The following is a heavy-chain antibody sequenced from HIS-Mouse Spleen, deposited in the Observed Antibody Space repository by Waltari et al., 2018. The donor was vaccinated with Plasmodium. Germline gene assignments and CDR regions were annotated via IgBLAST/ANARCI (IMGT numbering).Heavy chain of an antibody. CDR1: GGSISSYY. J-gene: IGHJ3*02. CDR2: IYYSGST. CDR3: ARDGYSSSWYPFDI. Sequence: QVQLQESGPGLVKPSETLSLTCTVSGGSISSYYWSWIRRPPGKGLEWIGYIYYSGSTNYNPPLKSRVTISVDTSKNQFSLKLSSVTAADTAVYYCARDGYSSSWYPFDIWGQGTMVTVSS. V-gene: IGHV4-59*01. D-gene: IGHD6-13*01.